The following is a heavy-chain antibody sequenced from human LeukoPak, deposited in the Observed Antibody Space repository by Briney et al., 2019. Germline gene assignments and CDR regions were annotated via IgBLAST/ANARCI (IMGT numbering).Heavy chain of an antibody. V-gene: IGHV3-33*03. CDR1: GFTFSNYG. Sequence: AGGSLRLSCAASGFTFSNYGMHWVRQAPGKGLEWVAVIWYDGSEKYYADSVKGRFTVSRDNSNNMLYLQMDSLRAEDTAVYYYATYNSGTIDHWGQGTLVTVSS. CDR2: IWYDGSEK. J-gene: IGHJ4*02. CDR3: ATYNSGTIDH. D-gene: IGHD1-1*01.